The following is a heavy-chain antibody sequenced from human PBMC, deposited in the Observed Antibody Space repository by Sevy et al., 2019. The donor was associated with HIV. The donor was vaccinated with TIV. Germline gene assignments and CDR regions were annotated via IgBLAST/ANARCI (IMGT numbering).Heavy chain of an antibody. CDR3: TRVGGLTDYGMDV. CDR1: GGSVSSDTYY. D-gene: IGHD1-26*01. CDR2: IYYNVRI. V-gene: IGHV4-61*01. J-gene: IGHJ6*02. Sequence: SETLSLTCTVSGGSVSSDTYYWTWIRQPPGKGLEFIGYIYYNVRINYNPSLKSRVTISVDTCKNQFSLKVTSVTAADTAVYYCTRVGGLTDYGMDVWGQGTTVTVSS.